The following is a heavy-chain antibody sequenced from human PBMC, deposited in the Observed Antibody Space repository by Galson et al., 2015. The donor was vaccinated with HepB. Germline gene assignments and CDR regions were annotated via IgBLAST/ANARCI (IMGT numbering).Heavy chain of an antibody. Sequence: LRLSCAASGFTFSSYSMNWVRQAPGKGLEWVSSISSSSSYIYYADSVKGRFTISRDNAKNSPYLQMNSLRAEDTAVYYCASAIKYCSGGSCQPGDYWGQGTLVTVSS. CDR3: ASAIKYCSGGSCQPGDY. CDR1: GFTFSSYS. CDR2: ISSSSSYI. D-gene: IGHD2-15*01. V-gene: IGHV3-21*01. J-gene: IGHJ4*02.